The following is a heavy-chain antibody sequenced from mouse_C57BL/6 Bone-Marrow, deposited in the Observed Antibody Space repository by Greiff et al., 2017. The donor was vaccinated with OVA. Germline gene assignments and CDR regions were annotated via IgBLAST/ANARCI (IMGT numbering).Heavy chain of an antibody. V-gene: IGHV1-22*01. CDR3: ASSIYYDYSWFAY. Sequence: EVKLVESGPELVKPGASVKMSCKASGYTFTDYNMHWVKQSHGKSLEWIGYINPNNGGTSYNQKFKGKATLTVNKSSSTAYMELRSLTSEDSAVYYCASSIYYDYSWFAYWGQGTLVTVSA. CDR2: INPNNGGT. CDR1: GYTFTDYN. J-gene: IGHJ3*01. D-gene: IGHD2-4*01.